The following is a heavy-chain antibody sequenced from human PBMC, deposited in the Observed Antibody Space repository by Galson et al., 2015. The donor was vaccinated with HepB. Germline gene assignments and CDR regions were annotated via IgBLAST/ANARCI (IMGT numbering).Heavy chain of an antibody. J-gene: IGHJ2*01. D-gene: IGHD6-13*01. Sequence: LRLSCAASGFTFSSYSMNWVRQAPGKGLEWVSYISSSSSTIYYADSVKGRFTISRDNAKNSLYLQMNSLRAEDTAVYYCLAEGIAAAGQYWYFDLWGRGTLVTVSS. CDR2: ISSSSSTI. CDR3: LAEGIAAAGQYWYFDL. CDR1: GFTFSSYS. V-gene: IGHV3-48*04.